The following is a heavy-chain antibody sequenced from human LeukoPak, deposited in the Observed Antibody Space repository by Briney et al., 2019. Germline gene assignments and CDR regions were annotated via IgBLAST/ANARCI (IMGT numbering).Heavy chain of an antibody. J-gene: IGHJ4*02. Sequence: GGSLRLSCAASGFTFSSYSMNWVRQAPGKGLEWVSGISDSGGSTYYADSVKGRFTISRDNSKNTVYLQINSLRAEDTAVYYCAKGHSLGGFDYWGQGTLVTVSS. CDR2: ISDSGGST. CDR3: AKGHSLGGFDY. V-gene: IGHV3-23*01. D-gene: IGHD3-16*01. CDR1: GFTFSSYS.